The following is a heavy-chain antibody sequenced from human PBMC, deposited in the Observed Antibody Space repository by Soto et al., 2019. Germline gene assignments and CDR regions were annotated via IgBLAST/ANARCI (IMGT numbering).Heavy chain of an antibody. CDR1: GFTFSSYE. V-gene: IGHV3-48*03. D-gene: IGHD4-4*01. CDR3: ATFPRSSKRGY. J-gene: IGHJ4*02. Sequence: GGSLRLSCAASGFTFSSYEMNWVRQAPGKGLEWVSYISDGGSTIYYADSVKGRFTISRDNAKNSLYPQMNSLGAEDTAVYYCATFPRSSKRGYWGQGTLVTVSS. CDR2: ISDGGSTI.